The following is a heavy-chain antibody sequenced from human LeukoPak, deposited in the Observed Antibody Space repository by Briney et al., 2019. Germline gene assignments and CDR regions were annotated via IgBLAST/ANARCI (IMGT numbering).Heavy chain of an antibody. CDR2: ISGSAEKT. CDR1: GFTVSSNY. D-gene: IGHD3-3*01. J-gene: IGHJ3*01. CDR3: ARGSTYDFWSGDALDV. Sequence: GGSLRLSCAASGFTVSSNYMSWVRQAPGKGLEWVSSISGSAEKTYYADSVKGRFTISRDSSQKILNLQMDNLRVEDTAIYYCARGSTYDFWSGDALDVWGQGTMVTVAS. V-gene: IGHV3-23*01.